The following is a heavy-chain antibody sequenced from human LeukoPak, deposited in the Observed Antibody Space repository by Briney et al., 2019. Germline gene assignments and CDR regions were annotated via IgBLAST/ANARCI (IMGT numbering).Heavy chain of an antibody. Sequence: PGGSLRLSCAASGFTFSSYSMNWVRQAPGKGLEWVSYISSSSSTIYYAESVKGRFTISRDNDKKSLYLQMNSLRAEDTAVYYCARVRTFDYWGQGTLVTVSS. CDR3: ARVRTFDY. J-gene: IGHJ4*02. V-gene: IGHV3-48*01. CDR2: ISSSSSTI. CDR1: GFTFSSYS.